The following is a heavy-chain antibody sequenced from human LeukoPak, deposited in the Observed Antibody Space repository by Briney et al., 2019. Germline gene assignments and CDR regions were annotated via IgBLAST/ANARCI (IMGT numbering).Heavy chain of an antibody. Sequence: GGSLRLSCAASGFTFSSYAMSWIRQAPGKGLEWVSAISGSGGSTYYADSVKGRFTISRDNSKNTLYLQMNSLRAEDTAVYYCAKDPRYSSSWYYFDYWGQGTLVTVSS. CDR2: ISGSGGST. CDR3: AKDPRYSSSWYYFDY. D-gene: IGHD6-13*01. J-gene: IGHJ4*02. V-gene: IGHV3-23*01. CDR1: GFTFSSYA.